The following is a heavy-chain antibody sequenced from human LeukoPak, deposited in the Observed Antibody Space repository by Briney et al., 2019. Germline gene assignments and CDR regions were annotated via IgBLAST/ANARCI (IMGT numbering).Heavy chain of an antibody. CDR1: GYTFSNYG. V-gene: IGHV1-18*01. CDR3: ARGSGSGYHAPIDY. J-gene: IGHJ4*02. Sequence: ASVKVSCKTSGYTFSNYGVSWVRQAPGQGLEWMGWISAYNNNTNYAQKFQGRLTMTTDTSTSTAYMELRSLRSDDTAVYYCARGSGSGYHAPIDYWGQGTLVTVSS. D-gene: IGHD3-3*01. CDR2: ISAYNNNT.